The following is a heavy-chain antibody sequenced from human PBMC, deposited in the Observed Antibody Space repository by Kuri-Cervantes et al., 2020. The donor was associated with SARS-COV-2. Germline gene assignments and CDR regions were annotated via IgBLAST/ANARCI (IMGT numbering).Heavy chain of an antibody. D-gene: IGHD2-2*01. Sequence: SVKVSCKASGFTFTSSAVQWVRQARGQRLEWIGWIVVGSGNTNYAQKFQGRVTITRDTSASTAYMELSSLRSEDTAVYYCAREDIVVVPASIVWYYYYGMAVWGQGNTVDVSS. V-gene: IGHV1-58*01. J-gene: IGHJ6*02. CDR3: AREDIVVVPASIVWYYYYGMAV. CDR1: GFTFTSSA. CDR2: IVVGSGNT.